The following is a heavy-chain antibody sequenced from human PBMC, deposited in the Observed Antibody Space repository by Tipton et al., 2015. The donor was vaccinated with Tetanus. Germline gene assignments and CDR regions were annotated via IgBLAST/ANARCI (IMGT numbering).Heavy chain of an antibody. D-gene: IGHD5-18*01. Sequence: TLSLTCTVSGGSITSSIDYWGWVRQPPGKGLEWIGSVYYSGSTSYNPSLKSRVTISVDTSKNQFSLKLSSVTAADTAVYYCARHRLTGDTEYGMDVWGQGTTVTVSS. CDR2: VYYSGST. J-gene: IGHJ6*02. V-gene: IGHV4-39*01. CDR1: GGSITSSIDY. CDR3: ARHRLTGDTEYGMDV.